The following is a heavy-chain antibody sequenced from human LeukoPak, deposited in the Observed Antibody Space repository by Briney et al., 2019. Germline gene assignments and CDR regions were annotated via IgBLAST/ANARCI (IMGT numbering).Heavy chain of an antibody. CDR3: ARSPFVAGVGPTSWYFDL. D-gene: IGHD1-26*01. CDR2: IYSSAHT. J-gene: IGHJ2*01. V-gene: IGHV4-4*09. CDR1: GASITSYY. Sequence: PSETLSLTCTVSGASITSYYWTWIRQPPGKGLEWIGYIYSSAHTDVNPSLKSRVTISVDASKSHVSLKLFSVTASDTALYCCARSPFVAGVGPTSWYFDLWGRGTLVTVSS.